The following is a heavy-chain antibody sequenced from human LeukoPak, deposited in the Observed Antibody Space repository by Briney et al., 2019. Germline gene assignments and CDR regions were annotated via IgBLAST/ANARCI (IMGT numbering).Heavy chain of an antibody. J-gene: IGHJ4*02. V-gene: IGHV3-23*01. CDR3: AKGPPEYSI. D-gene: IGHD2/OR15-2a*01. Sequence: GGSLRLSCAASGFTFSNYALSWVRQAPGKGPEWVSEISGGGGSTYYADSVKGRFTISRDNSKNTLYLQMNSLRAEDTAVYYCAKGPPEYSIWGQGTLVTVSS. CDR1: GFTFSNYA. CDR2: ISGGGGST.